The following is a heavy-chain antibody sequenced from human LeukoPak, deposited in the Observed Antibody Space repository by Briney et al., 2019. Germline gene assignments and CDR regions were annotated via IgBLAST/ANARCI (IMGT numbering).Heavy chain of an antibody. Sequence: TSETLSLTCTVSGDSLNRYYWSWIRQPPGKGLGGSGYIYYTGSTNYNPSLKSRVTISVDTSRNQFSLKLSSVTAADTAVYYCARGHRSGYYLPFHYWGQGTLVTVSS. CDR3: ARGHRSGYYLPFHY. CDR2: IYYTGST. CDR1: GDSLNRYY. D-gene: IGHD3-22*01. J-gene: IGHJ4*02. V-gene: IGHV4-59*01.